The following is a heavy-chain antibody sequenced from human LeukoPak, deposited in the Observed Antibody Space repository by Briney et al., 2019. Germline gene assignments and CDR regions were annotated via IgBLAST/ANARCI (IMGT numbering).Heavy chain of an antibody. D-gene: IGHD6-13*01. Sequence: SETLSLTCTVSGGSISSYYWSWIRQPPGKGLEWIGYIYYSGSTNYNPSLKSRVTISVDTSKNQFSLKLSSVTAADTAVYYCARDLIAAACLDYWGQGTLVTVSS. CDR2: IYYSGST. CDR1: GGSISSYY. J-gene: IGHJ4*02. V-gene: IGHV4-59*12. CDR3: ARDLIAAACLDY.